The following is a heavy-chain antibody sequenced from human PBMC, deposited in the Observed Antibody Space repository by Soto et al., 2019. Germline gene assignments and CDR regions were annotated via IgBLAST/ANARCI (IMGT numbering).Heavy chain of an antibody. CDR3: ARDYYFYIDV. V-gene: IGHV3-7*01. CDR1: GFTFSSRS. CDR2: IHPDGGDK. Sequence: GGSLRLSCAASGFTFSSRSMTWVRQAPGKGLEWVANIHPDGGDKYYVDSVKGRFTISRDNAKNSLYLQMNSLGAEDTAVYFCARDYYFYIDVWGKGTTVTVSS. J-gene: IGHJ6*03.